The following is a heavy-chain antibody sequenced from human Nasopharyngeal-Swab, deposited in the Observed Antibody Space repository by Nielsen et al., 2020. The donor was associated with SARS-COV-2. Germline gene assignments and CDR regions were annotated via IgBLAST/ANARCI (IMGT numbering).Heavy chain of an antibody. J-gene: IGHJ3*01. D-gene: IGHD2-15*01. Sequence: GESLKISCAASGFTFDDYGMSWVRQAPGKGLEWVSGINWNGGSTGYADSVKGRFTISRDNAKSTLYLQMNSLRVDDTAVYYCVRGVVPGDAAAFDPWGQGTMVTVSS. CDR3: VRGVVPGDAAAFDP. CDR1: GFTFDDYG. V-gene: IGHV3-20*04. CDR2: INWNGGST.